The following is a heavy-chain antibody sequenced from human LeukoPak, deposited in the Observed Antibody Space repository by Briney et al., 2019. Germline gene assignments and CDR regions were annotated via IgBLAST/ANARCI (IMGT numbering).Heavy chain of an antibody. D-gene: IGHD6-13*01. J-gene: IGHJ6*03. CDR1: GYTFTSYD. CDR3: ARGRVASSSWYAYYYYMDI. V-gene: IGHV1-8*03. Sequence: ASVKVSCKASGYTFTSYDINWVRQATGQGLEWMGWMNPNSGNTGYAQKFQGRVTITRNTSISTAYMELSSLRSEDTAVYYCARGRVASSSWYAYYYYMDIWGKGTTATVSS. CDR2: MNPNSGNT.